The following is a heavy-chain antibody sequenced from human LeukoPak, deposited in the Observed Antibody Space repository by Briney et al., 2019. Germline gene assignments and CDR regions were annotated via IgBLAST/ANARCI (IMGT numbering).Heavy chain of an antibody. CDR1: GGTFSSYA. V-gene: IGHV1-69*13. CDR3: ARTRGYSYGCGDY. Sequence: SVKVSCKASGGTFSSYAISWVRQAPGQGLEWMGGIIPIFGTANYAQKFQGRVTITADESTSTAYMELSSLRSEDTAVYYCARTRGYSYGCGDYWGQGTLVTVSS. CDR2: IIPIFGTA. D-gene: IGHD5-18*01. J-gene: IGHJ4*02.